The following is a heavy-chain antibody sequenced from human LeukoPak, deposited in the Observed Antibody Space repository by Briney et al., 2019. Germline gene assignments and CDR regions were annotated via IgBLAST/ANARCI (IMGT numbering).Heavy chain of an antibody. CDR3: ASWAGDSSGYYSDYFDY. CDR2: MNPNSGNT. J-gene: IGHJ4*02. D-gene: IGHD3-22*01. V-gene: IGHV1-8*01. Sequence: ASVKVSCKASGYTFTSYDINWVRQATGQGLEWMGWMNPNSGNTGYAQKFQGRVTMTRNTSISTAYMELSSLRSEDTAVYYCASWAGDSSGYYSDYFDYWGQGTLVTVSS. CDR1: GYTFTSYD.